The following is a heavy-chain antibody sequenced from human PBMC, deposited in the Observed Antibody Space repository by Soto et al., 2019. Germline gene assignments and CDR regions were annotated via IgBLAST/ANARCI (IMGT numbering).Heavy chain of an antibody. CDR2: IDYNGRA. Sequence: PSETLYLTCSVSDGSVTGYGWSWIRQPPGKGLEWIGCIDYNGRAHYTPSLTSRVTMSLDTSNNHFSLKLSSVTTTDTAVYYCASGPDHGQVGYWGQGTSVPVSS. D-gene: IGHD4-17*01. J-gene: IGHJ4*02. V-gene: IGHV4-59*02. CDR3: ASGPDHGQVGY. CDR1: DGSVTGYG.